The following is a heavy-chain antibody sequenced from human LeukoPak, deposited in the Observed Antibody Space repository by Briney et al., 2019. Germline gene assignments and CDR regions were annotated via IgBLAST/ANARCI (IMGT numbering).Heavy chain of an antibody. CDR2: ISGSGGST. CDR3: TTDRGCSGGSCYNDY. V-gene: IGHV3-23*01. CDR1: GFTFSSYA. Sequence: GGSLRLSCAASGFTFSSYAMSWVRQAPGKGLEWVSAISGSGGSTYYADSVKGRFTISRDNSKNTLYLQMNSLKTEDTAVYYCTTDRGCSGGSCYNDYWGQGTLVTVSS. J-gene: IGHJ4*02. D-gene: IGHD2-15*01.